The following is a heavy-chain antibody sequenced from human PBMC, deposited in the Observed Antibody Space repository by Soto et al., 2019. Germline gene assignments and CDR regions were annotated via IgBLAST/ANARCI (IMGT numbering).Heavy chain of an antibody. V-gene: IGHV3-23*01. CDR2: VSAGGDMT. CDR3: ARGDRGGSGSPASYYYSGLDV. J-gene: IGHJ6*01. D-gene: IGHD3-10*01. Sequence: DVQVLESGGDLVQPGGSLRLSCAASGFTFNSYAMSWVRQAPGKGLEWVSSVSAGGDMTYYSDSVKGRFTISRDNSNNARFLQMKSLRIVATALYYCARGDRGGSGSPASYYYSGLDVWGQGTTVTV. CDR1: GFTFNSYA.